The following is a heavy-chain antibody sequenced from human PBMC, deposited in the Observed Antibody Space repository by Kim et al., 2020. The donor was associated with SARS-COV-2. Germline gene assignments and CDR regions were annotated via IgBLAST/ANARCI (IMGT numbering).Heavy chain of an antibody. J-gene: IGHJ6*02. Sequence: ASVKVSCKASGYTLTNYAMHWVRQAPGQRLEWMGWIDAGNDNTNYSQNFQGRVTINRDTSASTAYMELSSLRSEDTAVYYCARVYYYDNGAALGDVWGQGTTVTVSS. D-gene: IGHD3-22*01. V-gene: IGHV1-3*01. CDR1: GYTLTNYA. CDR3: ARVYYYDNGAALGDV. CDR2: IDAGNDNT.